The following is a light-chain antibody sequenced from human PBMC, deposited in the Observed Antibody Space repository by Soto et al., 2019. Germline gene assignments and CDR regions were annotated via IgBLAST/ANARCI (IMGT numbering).Light chain of an antibody. V-gene: IGKV3-20*01. CDR1: QSVSSSY. Sequence: EIVLTQSPGTLSLSPGERATLSCRASQSVSSSYLAWYQQKPGQAPRLLIYGASSRATGIPDRFSGSGSGTDFTLTISRLEPEDFAVYYCQQYGNSPLTFGQGTKEEIK. J-gene: IGKJ1*01. CDR3: QQYGNSPLT. CDR2: GAS.